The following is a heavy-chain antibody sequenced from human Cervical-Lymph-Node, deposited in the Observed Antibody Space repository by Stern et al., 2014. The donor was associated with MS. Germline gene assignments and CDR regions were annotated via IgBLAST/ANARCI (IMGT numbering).Heavy chain of an antibody. Sequence: EVQLVESGGGLVQPGGSLRLSCVASGVSFGTYWMSWVRKPPGWGLEWVANIRQDGYDKFYVESVKGRFTISRDNARNSLYLQMNSLTVADTAVYYCARDRRAFLDYWGQGTHVAVSS. CDR3: ARDRRAFLDY. J-gene: IGHJ4*02. CDR1: GVSFGTYW. CDR2: IRQDGYDK. V-gene: IGHV3-7*01. D-gene: IGHD2/OR15-2a*01.